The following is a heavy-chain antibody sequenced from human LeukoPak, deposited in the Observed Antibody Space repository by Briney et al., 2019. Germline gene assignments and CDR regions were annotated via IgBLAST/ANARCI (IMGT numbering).Heavy chain of an antibody. CDR1: GFTFSSYA. J-gene: IGHJ4*02. V-gene: IGHV3-23*01. CDR2: ISGSGGST. CDR3: ADKLWFGELFPDY. D-gene: IGHD3-10*01. Sequence: GGSLRLSCAASGFTFSSYAMSWVRQAPGKGLEWVSAISGSGGSTYYADSVKGRFTISRDNSKNTLYLQMNSLRAEDTAVYYCADKLWFGELFPDYRGQGTLVTVSS.